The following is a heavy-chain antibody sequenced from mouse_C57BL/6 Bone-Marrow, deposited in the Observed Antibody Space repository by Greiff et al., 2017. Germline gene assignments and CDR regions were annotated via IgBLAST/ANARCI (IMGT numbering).Heavy chain of an antibody. D-gene: IGHD4-1*01. J-gene: IGHJ4*01. CDR3: TRETGSYYYAMDY. V-gene: IGHV5-9-1*02. CDR2: ISSGGDYI. Sequence: EVKLVESGEGLVKPGGSLKLSCAASGFTFSSYAMSWVRQTPEKRLEWVAYISSGGDYIYYADTVKGRFTISRDNARNTLYLQISSLKSEDTAMYYCTRETGSYYYAMDYWGQGTSVTVSS. CDR1: GFTFSSYA.